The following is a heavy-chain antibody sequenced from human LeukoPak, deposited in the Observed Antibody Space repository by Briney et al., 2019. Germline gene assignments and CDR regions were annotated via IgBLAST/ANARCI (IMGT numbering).Heavy chain of an antibody. CDR3: VREGDAFDI. V-gene: IGHV3-74*01. Sequence: GGSLRLSCAASGFTFSSYWMHCVRQGPGKGLVWVSRIKTDGSATSYADSVKGRFTISRDNAKNTLYLQMNSLRAEDTAVYYCVREGDAFDIWGQGTMVTVSS. J-gene: IGHJ3*02. CDR2: IKTDGSAT. CDR1: GFTFSSYW.